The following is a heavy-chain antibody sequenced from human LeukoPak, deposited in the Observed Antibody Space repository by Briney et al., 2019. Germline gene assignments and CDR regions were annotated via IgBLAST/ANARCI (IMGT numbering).Heavy chain of an antibody. CDR1: GFTFSSYA. CDR3: ARGGHSSSWYVNWFDP. CDR2: ISYDGSNK. J-gene: IGHJ5*02. V-gene: IGHV3-30-3*01. Sequence: PGGSLRLSCAASGFTFSSYAMPWVRQAPGKGLEWVAVISYDGSNKYYADSVKGRFTISRDNSKNTLYLQMNSLRAEDTAVYYCARGGHSSSWYVNWFDPWGQGTLVTVSS. D-gene: IGHD6-13*01.